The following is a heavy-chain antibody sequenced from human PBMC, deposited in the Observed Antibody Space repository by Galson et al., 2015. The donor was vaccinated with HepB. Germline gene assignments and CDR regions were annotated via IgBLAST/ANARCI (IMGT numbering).Heavy chain of an antibody. CDR1: GFTFNNFA. CDR3: AKDSAWRTIRMPDY. Sequence: SLRLSCAASGFTFNNFAMHWVRQAPGKGLEWLAVISYDVINKNYADSVKGRFTISRDNSKNTPYLQMSSPKTEDTAVYFCAKDSAWRTIRMPDYWGQGTLVTVSS. V-gene: IGHV3-30*18. CDR2: ISYDVINK. J-gene: IGHJ4*02. D-gene: IGHD2-2*01.